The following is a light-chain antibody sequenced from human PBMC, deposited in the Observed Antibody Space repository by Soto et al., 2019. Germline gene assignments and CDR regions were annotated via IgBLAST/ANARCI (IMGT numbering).Light chain of an antibody. CDR1: SSDVGGYNY. CDR2: DVS. V-gene: IGLV2-8*01. CDR3: SSYAGSNIPSV. Sequence: QSVLTQPPSASGSPGQSVTISCTGTSSDVGGYNYVSWYQQHPGKAPKLMIYDVSKRPSGVPDRFSGSKSGNTASLTVSGLQAEDEVDYSCSSYAGSNIPSVFGTGTKVTVL. J-gene: IGLJ1*01.